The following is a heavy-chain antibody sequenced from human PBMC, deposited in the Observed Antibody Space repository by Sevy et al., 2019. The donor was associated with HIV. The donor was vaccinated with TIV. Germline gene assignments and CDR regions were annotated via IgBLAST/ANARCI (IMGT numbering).Heavy chain of an antibody. CDR3: ARDSVLSPRVFDS. CDR2: IYYTGTT. CDR1: GGSMSSYF. Sequence: SETLSLTCTVSGGSMSSYFWSWIRQPPGKGLEWIGYIYYTGTTNYNPSLKSRLTMSLDTSKNRISLKLTAVTAADTAVYYCARDSVLSPRVFDSWGQGTLVTVSS. J-gene: IGHJ4*02. D-gene: IGHD3-10*01. V-gene: IGHV4-59*01.